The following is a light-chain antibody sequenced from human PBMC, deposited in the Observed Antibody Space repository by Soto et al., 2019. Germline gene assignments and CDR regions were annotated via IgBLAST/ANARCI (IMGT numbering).Light chain of an antibody. J-gene: IGKJ3*01. CDR1: QSVSDMY. CDR2: AS. V-gene: IGKV3-20*01. Sequence: EIVLTQSPGTLSLSPGERATLSCRASQSVSDMYLAWYQQKPGQAPRLLIYASNRATGIPDRFSGSGSGTDFTLTISRLEPEDFVVYYCQHYGTSALFGPGTKVDIK. CDR3: QHYGTSAL.